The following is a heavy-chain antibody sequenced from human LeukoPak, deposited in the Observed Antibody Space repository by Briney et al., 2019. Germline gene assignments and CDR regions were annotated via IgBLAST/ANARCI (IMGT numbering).Heavy chain of an antibody. Sequence: PGGSLRLSCAASGFTFSSYWMHWVRQAPGKGLVWVSRINSDGSGTSYADSVKGRFTISRDNAKNTLYLQMNSLRAEDTAVYYCAKDVGAEKTYYYGSGSYGDFDYWGQGTLVTVSS. J-gene: IGHJ4*02. CDR2: INSDGSGT. V-gene: IGHV3-74*01. D-gene: IGHD3-10*01. CDR1: GFTFSSYW. CDR3: AKDVGAEKTYYYGSGSYGDFDY.